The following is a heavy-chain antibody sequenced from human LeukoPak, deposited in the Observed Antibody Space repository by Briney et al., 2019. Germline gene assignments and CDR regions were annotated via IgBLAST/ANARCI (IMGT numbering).Heavy chain of an antibody. CDR3: ARVRRDGYNYPLDY. V-gene: IGHV1-69*13. CDR2: IIPIFGTA. D-gene: IGHD5-24*01. Sequence: EASVTVSCTASGGTFSSYAISWVRQAPGQGLEWMGGIIPIFGTANYAQKFQGRVTITADESTSTAYMELSSLRSEDTAVYYCARVRRDGYNYPLDYWGQGTLVTVSS. CDR1: GGTFSSYA. J-gene: IGHJ4*02.